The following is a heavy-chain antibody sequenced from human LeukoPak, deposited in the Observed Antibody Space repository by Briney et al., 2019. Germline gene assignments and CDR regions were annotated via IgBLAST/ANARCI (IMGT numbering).Heavy chain of an antibody. CDR3: ARGPPNWGFDY. J-gene: IGHJ4*02. CDR2: MSPSSGHT. D-gene: IGHD7-27*01. Sequence: ASVKVSCKASGDTFTNYDINGVRQATGQGLEWMGWMSPSSGHTGYAQKFQGRVTMTRSTSISTAYMELSSLRSEDTAVYYCARGPPNWGFDYWGQGTLVTVSS. CDR1: GDTFTNYD. V-gene: IGHV1-8*01.